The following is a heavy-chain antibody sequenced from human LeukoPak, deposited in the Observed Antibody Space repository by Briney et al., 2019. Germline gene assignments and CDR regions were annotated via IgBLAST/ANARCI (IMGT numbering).Heavy chain of an antibody. V-gene: IGHV1-69*06. J-gene: IGHJ4*02. CDR3: ARVTAMVGRYFDY. D-gene: IGHD5-18*01. CDR1: GGTFSSYA. CDR2: IIPIFGTA. Sequence: ASVKVSCKASGGTFSSYAISWVRQAPGQGLEWMGGIIPIFGTANYAQKFQGRVTITADKSTSTAYMELSSLRSEDTAVYYCARVTAMVGRYFDYWGQGTLVAVSS.